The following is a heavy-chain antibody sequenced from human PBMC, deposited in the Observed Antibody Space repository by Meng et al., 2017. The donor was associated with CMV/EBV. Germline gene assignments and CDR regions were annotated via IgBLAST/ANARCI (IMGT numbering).Heavy chain of an antibody. CDR1: GGSFSGYY. Sequence: SETLSLTCAVYGGSFSGYYWSWICQPPGKGLEWIGEINHSGSTNYNPSLKSRVTISVDTSKNQFSLKLSSVTAADTAVYYCASVPPGRPVIMAYWGQGTLVTVSS. CDR3: ASVPPGRPVIMAY. D-gene: IGHD3-9*01. CDR2: INHSGST. J-gene: IGHJ4*02. V-gene: IGHV4-34*01.